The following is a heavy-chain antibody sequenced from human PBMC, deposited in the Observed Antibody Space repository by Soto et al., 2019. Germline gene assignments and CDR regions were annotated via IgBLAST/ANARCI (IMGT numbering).Heavy chain of an antibody. CDR2: IYYSGST. Sequence: SETLSLTCTVSGGSISSYYWSWIRQPPGKGLEWIGYIYYSGSTNYNPSLKSRVTISVDTSKNQFSLKLSSVTAAYTAVSYCVRVARGYSYGWYFDYGGQEALVAVSS. V-gene: IGHV4-59*01. CDR1: GGSISSYY. CDR3: VRVARGYSYGWYFDY. J-gene: IGHJ4*02. D-gene: IGHD5-18*01.